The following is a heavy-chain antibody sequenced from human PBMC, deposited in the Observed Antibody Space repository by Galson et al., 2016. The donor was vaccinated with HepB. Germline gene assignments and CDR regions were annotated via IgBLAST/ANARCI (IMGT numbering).Heavy chain of an antibody. CDR3: TTVLVQAVAVARDDY. J-gene: IGHJ4*02. V-gene: IGHV3-15*01. D-gene: IGHD6-19*01. CDR1: EFTFTYAW. Sequence: SLRLSCAASEFTFTYAWMSWVRQAPGKGLEWVGRIKTKTDSGATDYAAPVKGRFTISRDDSKNTLYLQMSSLKTEDTAVYYCTTVLVQAVAVARDDYWGQGTLVTVSS. CDR2: IKTKTDSGAT.